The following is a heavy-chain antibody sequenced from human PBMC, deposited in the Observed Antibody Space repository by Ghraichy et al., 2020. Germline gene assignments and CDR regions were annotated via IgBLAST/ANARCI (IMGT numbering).Heavy chain of an antibody. D-gene: IGHD5-18*01. CDR3: AGGYSYGFHY. Sequence: GVLNISCAASGFTFSSYAMNWVRQAPGKGLEWVSAISGSGGSTYYADSVKGRFTISRDNSKNTLYLQMNSLRAEDTAVYYCAGGYSYGFHYWGQGTLVTVSS. V-gene: IGHV3-23*01. CDR1: GFTFSSYA. CDR2: ISGSGGST. J-gene: IGHJ4*02.